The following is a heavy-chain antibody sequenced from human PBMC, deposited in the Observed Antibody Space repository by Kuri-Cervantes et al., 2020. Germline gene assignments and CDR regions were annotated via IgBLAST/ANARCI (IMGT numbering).Heavy chain of an antibody. CDR3: ARGGAKLLWFRELSVGFDP. CDR1: GESFRAYY. V-gene: IGHV4-34*01. CDR2: INYIGST. D-gene: IGHD3-10*01. Sequence: SETLSLTCAVYGESFRAYYWMWIRQPPGKGLEWIGEINYIGSTDYNPSLKSRVTISVDTSKNQFSLKLSSVTAADTAVYYCARGGAKLLWFRELSVGFDPWGQGTLVTVSS. J-gene: IGHJ5*02.